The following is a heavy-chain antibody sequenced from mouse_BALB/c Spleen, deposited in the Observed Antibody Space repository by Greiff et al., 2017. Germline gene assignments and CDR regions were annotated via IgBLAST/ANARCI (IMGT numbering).Heavy chain of an antibody. Sequence: VHLVESGAELARPGASVKMSCKASGYTFTSYTMHWVKQRPGQGLEWIGYINPSSGYTNYNQKFKDKATLTADKSSSTAYMQLSSLTSEDSAVYYCARSAYYYGSSYVFAYWGQGTLVTVSA. CDR2: INPSSGYT. V-gene: IGHV1-4*01. CDR3: ARSAYYYGSSYVFAY. D-gene: IGHD1-1*01. CDR1: GYTFTSYT. J-gene: IGHJ3*01.